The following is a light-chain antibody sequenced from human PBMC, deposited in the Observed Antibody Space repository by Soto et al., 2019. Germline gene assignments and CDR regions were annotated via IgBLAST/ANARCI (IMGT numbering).Light chain of an antibody. CDR3: CSYAGSYTFGV. CDR2: DVS. V-gene: IGLV2-11*01. Sequence: QSVLSQPRSVSGSPGQSVTISCTGTSSDVGGYNYVSWYQQHPGKVPQLMIYDVSKRPSGVPDRFSGSKSGNTASLTISGLQAEDEADYYCCSYAGSYTFGVFGTGTKLTVL. CDR1: SSDVGGYNY. J-gene: IGLJ1*01.